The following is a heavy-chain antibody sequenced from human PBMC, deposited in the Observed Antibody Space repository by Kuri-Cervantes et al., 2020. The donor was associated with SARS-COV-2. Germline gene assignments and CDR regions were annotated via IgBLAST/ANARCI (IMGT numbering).Heavy chain of an antibody. D-gene: IGHD3-22*01. CDR2: INHRGDT. V-gene: IGHV4-34*01. Sequence: SETLSLTCALYYGTLTGYQWSWIRQPPGKGLEWIGGINHRGDTYYNPSLEGRVTISRDTSENKFSLRLSSVTVADTAVYYCARGINGYFFFYYLDVWGKGNTV. CDR3: ARGINGYFFFYYLDV. J-gene: IGHJ6*03. CDR1: YGTLTGYQ.